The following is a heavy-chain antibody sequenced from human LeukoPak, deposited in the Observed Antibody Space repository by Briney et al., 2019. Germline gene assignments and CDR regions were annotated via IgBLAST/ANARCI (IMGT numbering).Heavy chain of an antibody. V-gene: IGHV3-64D*09. J-gene: IGHJ3*01. CDR1: GFTFSNYV. D-gene: IGHD3-22*01. CDR3: VKELYSDNGGYNDAFDL. CDR2: ISSNGGST. Sequence: GGSLRLSCSASGFTFSNYVIHWVRQAPGNGLEYASAISSNGGSTYYADSVKGRFTISRDNSKNTLYLQMRSLRAEDTAVYYCVKELYSDNGGYNDAFDLWGQGTMVTVSP.